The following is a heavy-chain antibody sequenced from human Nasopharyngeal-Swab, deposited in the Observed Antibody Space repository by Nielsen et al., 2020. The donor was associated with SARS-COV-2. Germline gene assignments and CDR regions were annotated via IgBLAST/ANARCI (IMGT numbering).Heavy chain of an antibody. D-gene: IGHD6-13*01. CDR3: ARGPDAAGTYYYYYYYMDV. CDR2: IYYSGST. V-gene: IGHV4-59*01. J-gene: IGHJ6*03. Sequence: SETLSLTCTVSGGSISSYYWSWIRQPPGKGLEWIGYIYYSGSTNYNPSLKSRVTISVDTSKNQFSLKLSSVTAADTAVHYCARGPDAAGTYYYYYYYMDVWGKGTTVTVSS. CDR1: GGSISSYY.